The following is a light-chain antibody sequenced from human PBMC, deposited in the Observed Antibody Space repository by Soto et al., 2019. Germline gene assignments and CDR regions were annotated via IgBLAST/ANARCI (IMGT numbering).Light chain of an antibody. CDR3: QRYNTYSRT. CDR1: KSISTW. J-gene: IGKJ1*01. Sequence: DIQMTQSPSTLSASLGDRVTITCRASKSISTWLAWYQQKPGKAPKLLIYEASSLQSGVPSRFSGSGSGTEFTLTISSLQPDDFATYYCQRYNTYSRTFGQGTKVEIK. V-gene: IGKV1-5*03. CDR2: EAS.